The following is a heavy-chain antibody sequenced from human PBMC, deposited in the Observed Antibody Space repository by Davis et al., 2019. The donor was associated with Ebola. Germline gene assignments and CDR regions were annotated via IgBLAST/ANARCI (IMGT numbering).Heavy chain of an antibody. D-gene: IGHD5-24*01. J-gene: IGHJ6*02. V-gene: IGHV1-69*04. CDR1: GGTFSSYA. Sequence: AASVKVSCKASGGTFSSYAISWVRQAPGQGLEWMGRIIPILGIANYAQKFQGRVPITADKSTSTAYMELSSLRSEDTAVYYCARVGYRGYYGMDVWGQGTTVTVSS. CDR3: ARVGYRGYYGMDV. CDR2: IIPILGIA.